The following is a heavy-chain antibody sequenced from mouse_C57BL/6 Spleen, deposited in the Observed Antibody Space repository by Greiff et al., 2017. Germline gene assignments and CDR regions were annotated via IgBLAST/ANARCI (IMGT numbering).Heavy chain of an antibody. CDR3: TRGGDPLARDY. Sequence: QVQLQQSGAELVRPGASVTLSCKASGYTFTDYEMHWVKQTPVHGLEWIGAIDPETGGTAYNQKFKGKAILTADKSSSTAYMELRSLTSEDSAVYYCTRGGDPLARDYWGQGTSVTVSS. J-gene: IGHJ4*01. D-gene: IGHD6-1*01. CDR2: IDPETGGT. CDR1: GYTFTDYE. V-gene: IGHV1-15*01.